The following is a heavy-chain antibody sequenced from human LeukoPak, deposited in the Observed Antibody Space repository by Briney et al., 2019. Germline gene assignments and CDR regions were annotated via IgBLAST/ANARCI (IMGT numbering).Heavy chain of an antibody. D-gene: IGHD2-21*02. CDR1: GYSFSNYW. CDR3: ARRAHCGGDCYVDY. Sequence: GESLKISCKGSGYSFSNYWIGWVRQMPGKGLEWMGIIYPGDSDTRYSPSFEGQVTISADKSISTAYLQWSSLKASDTAMYYCARRAHCGGDCYVDYWGQGTLVTVSS. J-gene: IGHJ4*02. V-gene: IGHV5-51*01. CDR2: IYPGDSDT.